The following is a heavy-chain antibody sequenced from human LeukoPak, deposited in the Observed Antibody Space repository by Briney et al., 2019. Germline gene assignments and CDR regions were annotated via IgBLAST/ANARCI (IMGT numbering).Heavy chain of an antibody. CDR1: GFTFINAW. V-gene: IGHV3-15*01. CDR2: IKSKTNGGTT. D-gene: IGHD3-22*01. J-gene: IGHJ4*02. Sequence: GGSLRLSCAASGFTFINAWMTWVRQAPGKGLEWVGRIKSKTNGGTTDYAAPVKGRFTISRDDSKNTLYLQLNSLKTGDTAVYYCTTAPDRSDYWGQGALVTVSS. CDR3: TTAPDRSDY.